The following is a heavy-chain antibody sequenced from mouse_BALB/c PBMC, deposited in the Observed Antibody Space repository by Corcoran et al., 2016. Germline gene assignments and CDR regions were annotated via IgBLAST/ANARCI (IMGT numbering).Heavy chain of an antibody. CDR1: GYTFTSSV. V-gene: IGHV1S136*01. D-gene: IGHD1-1*01. CDR2: INPYNDGT. Sequence: EVQLQQSGPELVKPGASVKISCKASGYTFTSSVMHWVKQKPGQGLEWIGYINPYNDGTKYNEKFKGKATLTSDKSSSTAYMELSSLTSEDSAVYYCARDYYGYWYFEVWGAGTTVTVSS. J-gene: IGHJ1*01. CDR3: ARDYYGYWYFEV.